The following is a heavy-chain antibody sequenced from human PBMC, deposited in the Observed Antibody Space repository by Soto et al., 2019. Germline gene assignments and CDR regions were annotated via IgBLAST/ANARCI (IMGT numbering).Heavy chain of an antibody. J-gene: IGHJ4*02. CDR1: GFTFTSYS. CDR3: ARESEDLTSNFDY. V-gene: IGHV3-21*06. CDR2: ISSTTNYI. Sequence: PGGSLRLSCAASGFTFTSYSMNWCRQAPGKGLEWVSSISSTTNYIYYGDSMKGRFTISRDNAKNSLYLEMNSLRAEDTAVYYCARESEDLTSNFDYWGQGTLVTVSS.